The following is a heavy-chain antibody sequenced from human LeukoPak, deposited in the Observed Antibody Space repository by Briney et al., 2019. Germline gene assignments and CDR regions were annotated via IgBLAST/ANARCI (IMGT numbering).Heavy chain of an antibody. Sequence: GGSLRLSCAASGFTFSSYWMHWVRHAPGKGLVWVSRINSDGSSTSYADSVKGRFTISRDNAKNTLYLQMNSLRAEDTAVYYCARDPTAAGTTRNYYYYGMDVWGQGTTVTVSS. CDR3: ARDPTAAGTTRNYYYYGMDV. CDR2: INSDGSST. CDR1: GFTFSSYW. J-gene: IGHJ6*02. V-gene: IGHV3-74*01. D-gene: IGHD6-13*01.